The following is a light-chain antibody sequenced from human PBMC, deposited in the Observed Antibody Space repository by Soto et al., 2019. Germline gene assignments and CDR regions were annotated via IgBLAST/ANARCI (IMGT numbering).Light chain of an antibody. J-gene: IGKJ1*01. V-gene: IGKV3-15*01. Sequence: EIVRTQSPATLSVSPGESATLSCRASQSVSSNLAWHQQKPGQAPRILMYDASTRATGISARFSGSGSGTEFTLTISSLQSEDFAVYYCQQYHNWPITFGQGTKVDIK. CDR1: QSVSSN. CDR3: QQYHNWPIT. CDR2: DAS.